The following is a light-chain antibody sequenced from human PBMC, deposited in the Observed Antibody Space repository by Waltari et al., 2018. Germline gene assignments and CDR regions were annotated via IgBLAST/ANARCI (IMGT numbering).Light chain of an antibody. Sequence: DIVMTQSPDSLAVSLGERATINCKSSQSVLYTSDNKNYLAWYPQRPGQPPKLLIYWASTRVSGVPDRFSGSGSGTDFTLTISSLQAEDVAVYYCQQYYGTPQFTFGPGTRVDIK. CDR1: QSVLYTSDNKNY. CDR2: WAS. V-gene: IGKV4-1*01. CDR3: QQYYGTPQFT. J-gene: IGKJ3*01.